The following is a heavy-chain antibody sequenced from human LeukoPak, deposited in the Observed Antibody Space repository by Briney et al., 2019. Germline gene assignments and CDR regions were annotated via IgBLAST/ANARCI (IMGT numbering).Heavy chain of an antibody. V-gene: IGHV4-39*01. CDR1: GGSISSSSYY. D-gene: IGHD3-22*01. Sequence: SETLSLTCTVSGGSISSSSYYWGWIRQPPGKGLEWIGSIYYSGSTYYNPSLKSRVTISVDTSKNQFSLKLSSVTAADTAVYYCASYYDSSGYYPDYWGQGTLVTVSS. CDR2: IYYSGST. CDR3: ASYYDSSGYYPDY. J-gene: IGHJ4*02.